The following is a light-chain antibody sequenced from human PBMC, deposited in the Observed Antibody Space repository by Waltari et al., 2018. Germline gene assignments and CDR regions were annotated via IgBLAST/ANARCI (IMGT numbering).Light chain of an antibody. CDR3: LQHNSSPPT. V-gene: IGKV1-39*01. Sequence: DIQMTQSPSSLSASVGDRVTITCRASQSISSYLNWYQQKPGKAPKLLIYAASSLQSGVPSRFSGSGSGTDFTLTISSLQPEDFATYYCLQHNSSPPTFGGGTKVEIK. J-gene: IGKJ4*01. CDR2: AAS. CDR1: QSISSY.